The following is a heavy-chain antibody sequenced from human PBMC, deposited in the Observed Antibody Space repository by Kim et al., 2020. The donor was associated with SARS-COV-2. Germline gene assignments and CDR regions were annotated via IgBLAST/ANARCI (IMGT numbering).Heavy chain of an antibody. CDR3: ATWGYYDDIDV. CDR2: RM. V-gene: IGHV3-9*01. Sequence: RMGYADSVKCRFTIARDNAKNSLFLQMNSRRAEDTALYYCATWGYYDDIDVWGQGTTVTVSS. D-gene: IGHD3-16*01. J-gene: IGHJ6*02.